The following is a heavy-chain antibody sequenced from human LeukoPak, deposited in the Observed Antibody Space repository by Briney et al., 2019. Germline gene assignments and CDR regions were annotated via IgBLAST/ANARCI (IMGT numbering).Heavy chain of an antibody. Sequence: PGGSLRLSCAASGFTFSSYSMNWVRQAPGKGLEWVSYISSSSSTIYYADSVKGRFTISRDNAKSSLYLQMNSLRAEDTAVYYCARTLFGAYNWFDPWGQGALVTVSS. V-gene: IGHV3-48*04. CDR3: ARTLFGAYNWFDP. CDR1: GFTFSSYS. CDR2: ISSSSSTI. J-gene: IGHJ5*02. D-gene: IGHD3-3*01.